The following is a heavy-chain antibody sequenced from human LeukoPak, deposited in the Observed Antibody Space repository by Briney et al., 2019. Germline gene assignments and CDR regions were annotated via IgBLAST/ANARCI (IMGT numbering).Heavy chain of an antibody. CDR2: ISYDGSNK. J-gene: IGHJ6*02. V-gene: IGHV3-30*03. Sequence: PGGSLRLSCAASGFTFSSYSMNWVRQAPGKGLEWVAVISYDGSNKYYADSVKGRFTISRDNSKNTLYLQMNSLRAEDTAVYYCAREWEDIVVVPAAPNYYYYYGMDVWGQGTTVTVSS. D-gene: IGHD2-2*01. CDR1: GFTFSSYS. CDR3: AREWEDIVVVPAAPNYYYYYGMDV.